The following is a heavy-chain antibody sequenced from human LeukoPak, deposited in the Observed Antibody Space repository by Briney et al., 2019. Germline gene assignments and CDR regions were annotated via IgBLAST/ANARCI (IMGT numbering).Heavy chain of an antibody. CDR1: GYTFTSYD. CDR3: ATSENPVAIPIT. D-gene: IGHD2-21*01. J-gene: IGHJ5*02. CDR2: MNPNSGNT. V-gene: IGHV1-8*03. Sequence: ASVKVSCKASGYTFTSYDINWVRQATGQGLEWMGWMNPNSGNTAYAQKFQGRVTITRNTSISTAYMELSSLRSEDTAVYYCATSENPVAIPITWGQGTLVSVSS.